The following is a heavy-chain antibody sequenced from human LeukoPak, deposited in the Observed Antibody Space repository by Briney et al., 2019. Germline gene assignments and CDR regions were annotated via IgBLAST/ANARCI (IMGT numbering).Heavy chain of an antibody. CDR3: ARPPYSSGLGGNWFDP. J-gene: IGHJ5*02. V-gene: IGHV4-34*01. Sequence: SDTLSLTCAVYGESLSGYYWSWIRQSPEKGLEWIAEINHSGNINYNASVQSRLTISVDTSKSQFSLKLSSVTAADTAVYYCARPPYSSGLGGNWFDPWGQGTLVTVSS. CDR2: INHSGNI. CDR1: GESLSGYY. D-gene: IGHD6-19*01.